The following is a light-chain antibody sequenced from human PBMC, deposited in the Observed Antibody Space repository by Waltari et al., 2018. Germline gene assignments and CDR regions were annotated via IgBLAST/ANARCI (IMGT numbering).Light chain of an antibody. V-gene: IGLV2-23*03. J-gene: IGLJ1*01. CDR3: YSYAGDINFGV. Sequence: SALIQPPSVFGFPGKSITTSCLGSGVVIGIINFVSWYQHHPGKSPTLILYECTKRPSGSSDRFSASASGNTASLTISGLKADDEADYYCYSYAGDINFGVFGSGTRVTVL. CDR2: ECT. CDR1: GVVIGIINF.